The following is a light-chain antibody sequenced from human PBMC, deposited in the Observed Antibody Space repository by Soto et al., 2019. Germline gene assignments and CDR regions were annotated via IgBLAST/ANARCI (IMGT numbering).Light chain of an antibody. CDR3: QQRSDWPIT. V-gene: IGKV3-11*01. Sequence: EIILKQSSATLSLWTGERATRSCMASQSVDSHLVWYQQKPGQAPRLLIFAASNRATGIPVRFSGSGSGTDFTLAINRLEPDDFAVYYCQQRSDWPITLGQGLRLEI. CDR1: QSVDSH. J-gene: IGKJ5*01. CDR2: AAS.